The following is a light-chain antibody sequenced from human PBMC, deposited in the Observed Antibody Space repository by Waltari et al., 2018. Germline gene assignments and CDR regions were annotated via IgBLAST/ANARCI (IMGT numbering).Light chain of an antibody. CDR3: QQSYSSPYT. V-gene: IGKV1-39*01. CDR2: KAA. J-gene: IGKJ2*01. Sequence: DIQMTQSPSSLSASVGDRVVITFRESQSISSYLNWYQQETGKAPKLLIYKAANLQSGVPSRFSGSGSGTDFTLTIISLQPEDFATYYCQQSYSSPYTFGQGTKVEIK. CDR1: QSISSY.